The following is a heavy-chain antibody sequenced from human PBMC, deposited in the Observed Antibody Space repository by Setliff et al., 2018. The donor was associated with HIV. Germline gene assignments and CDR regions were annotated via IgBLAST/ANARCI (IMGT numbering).Heavy chain of an antibody. Sequence: GGSLRLSCGASGFTFKIFAMNWVRQRQGQGFEWVSRISGDGGHATHYSDSVKGRFTISRDDSRNTLYRHMNNLRVDDTATYYCAIDFPASAFYLSDAFLTNSWGQGTLVTVSS. J-gene: IGHJ5*02. D-gene: IGHD3-16*01. CDR2: ISGDGGHAT. V-gene: IGHV3-23*01. CDR3: AIDFPASAFYLSDAFLTNS. CDR1: GFTFKIFA.